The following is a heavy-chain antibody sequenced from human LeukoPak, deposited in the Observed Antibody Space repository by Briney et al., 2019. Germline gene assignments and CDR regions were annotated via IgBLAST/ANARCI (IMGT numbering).Heavy chain of an antibody. CDR1: GFTFSSYS. J-gene: IGHJ4*02. D-gene: IGHD5-18*01. Sequence: PGGSLRLSCAASGFTFSSYSMNWVRQAPGKGLEWVSSISSSSSYIYYADSVKGRFTISRDNAKNSLYLQMNSLRAEDTAVYYCAKVGYSYAPRNIDYWGQGTLVTVSS. CDR2: ISSSSSYI. CDR3: AKVGYSYAPRNIDY. V-gene: IGHV3-21*04.